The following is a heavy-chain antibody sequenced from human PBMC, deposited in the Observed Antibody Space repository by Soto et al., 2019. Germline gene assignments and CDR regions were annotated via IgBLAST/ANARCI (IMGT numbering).Heavy chain of an antibody. J-gene: IGHJ4*02. V-gene: IGHV3-48*01. CDR2: IDSSSSPT. Sequence: GGSLRLSCVASGFTISICGMNWVRQAPGKELEWLSYIDSSSSPTDYADSVKGRFTISRDNAKNSLYLQMSSLRVEDTAVYYCVRDADKVPTGQHMVHGDYWGQGT. CDR1: GFTISICG. D-gene: IGHD5-12*01. CDR3: VRDADKVPTGQHMVHGDY.